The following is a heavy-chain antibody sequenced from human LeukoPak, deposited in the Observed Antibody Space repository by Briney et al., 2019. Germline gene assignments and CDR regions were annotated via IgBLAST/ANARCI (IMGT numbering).Heavy chain of an antibody. D-gene: IGHD6-6*01. J-gene: IGHJ3*01. CDR3: AKDASPIAASTTGAFDF. V-gene: IGHV3-23*01. CDR2: ISGSGTNT. CDR1: GFTFDDYV. Sequence: GGSLRLSCAASGFTFDDYVVTWVRQAPGKGLEWVSSISGSGTNTDYADSVKGRFTISRDNSKNTVNVQMNSLRAEDTAVYYCAKDASPIAASTTGAFDFWGQGAMVTVSS.